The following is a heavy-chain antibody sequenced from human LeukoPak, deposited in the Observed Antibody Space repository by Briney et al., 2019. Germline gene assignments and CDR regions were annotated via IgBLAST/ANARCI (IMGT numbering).Heavy chain of an antibody. CDR2: IYYSGST. CDR1: GGSISSSSYY. CDR3: ARIRKEVRGVIQAYFDY. D-gene: IGHD3-10*01. V-gene: IGHV4-39*01. J-gene: IGHJ4*02. Sequence: PSETLSLTCTVSGGSISSSSYYWGWIRQPPGKGLEWIGSIYYSGSTYYNPSLKSRVTISVDTSKNQFSLKLSSVTAADTAVYYCARIRKEVRGVIQAYFDYWGQGTLVTVSS.